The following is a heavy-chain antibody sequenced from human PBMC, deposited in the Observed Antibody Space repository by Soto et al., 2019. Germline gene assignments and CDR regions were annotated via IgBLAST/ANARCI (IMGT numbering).Heavy chain of an antibody. J-gene: IGHJ6*02. Sequence: GGSLRLSCAASGFTFSNYWMSWVRQAPGRGLEWVSAISGSGGSTYYADSVKGRFTISRDNSKNTLYLQMNSLRAEDTAVYYCAREYSSGWYSYYYGMDVWGQGTTVTVSS. D-gene: IGHD6-19*01. CDR2: ISGSGGST. CDR3: AREYSSGWYSYYYGMDV. CDR1: GFTFSNYW. V-gene: IGHV3-23*01.